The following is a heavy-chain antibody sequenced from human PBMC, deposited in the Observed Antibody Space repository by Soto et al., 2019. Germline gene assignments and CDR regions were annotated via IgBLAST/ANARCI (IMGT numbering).Heavy chain of an antibody. V-gene: IGHV1-69*01. CDR3: ARGVTANYMGGDAFDI. J-gene: IGHJ3*02. CDR2: IMPVFGTP. Sequence: QVLLVQSGAEVKKPGSSVKVSCQAAGGSFSSYMVSWVRQAPGQGLDYMGGIMPVFGTPTYTEKFQGRVTSTADESTGTAYLELTSLKSDDTAVYYCARGVTANYMGGDAFDIWGQGTLVAVSS. CDR1: GGSFSSYM. D-gene: IGHD4-4*01.